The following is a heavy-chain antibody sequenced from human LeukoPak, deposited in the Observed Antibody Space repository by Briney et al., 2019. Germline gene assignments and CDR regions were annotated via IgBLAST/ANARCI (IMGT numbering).Heavy chain of an antibody. V-gene: IGHV1-46*01. CDR1: GYTFTSYY. Sequence: ASLKVSCKASGYTFTSYYMHWVRQAPGQGLEWMGIINPSGGSTSYAQKFQGRVTMTTDMSTSTVYMELSSLRSDDTAVYYCARTTVGYYYYMDVWGKGTTVTISS. D-gene: IGHD1-1*01. CDR3: ARTTVGYYYYMDV. J-gene: IGHJ6*03. CDR2: INPSGGST.